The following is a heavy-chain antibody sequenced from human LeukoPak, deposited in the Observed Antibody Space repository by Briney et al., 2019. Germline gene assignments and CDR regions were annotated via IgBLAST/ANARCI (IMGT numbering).Heavy chain of an antibody. Sequence: SETLSLTCAVSGGSFSGYYWSWIRQPPGKGLEWIGEINHSGSTNYNPSLKSRVTISVDTSKNQFSLKLSSVTAADTAVYYCARGFRAFDSWVQGTMVSVCS. CDR2: INHSGST. V-gene: IGHV4-34*01. CDR1: GGSFSGYY. J-gene: IGHJ3*02. CDR3: ARGFRAFDS.